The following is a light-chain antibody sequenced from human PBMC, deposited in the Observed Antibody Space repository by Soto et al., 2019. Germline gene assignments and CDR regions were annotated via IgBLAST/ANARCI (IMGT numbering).Light chain of an antibody. J-gene: IGKJ1*01. Sequence: DIVMTQSPLSLPVTPGEPASISYRSSQSLLHSNGYTYLDWYLQKPGQSPQLLIYLGSNRASGVPDRFSGSGSGTDFTLKISGVEAEDVGVYYCMQALQTPWTFGQGTKV. CDR2: LGS. V-gene: IGKV2-28*01. CDR1: QSLLHSNGYTY. CDR3: MQALQTPWT.